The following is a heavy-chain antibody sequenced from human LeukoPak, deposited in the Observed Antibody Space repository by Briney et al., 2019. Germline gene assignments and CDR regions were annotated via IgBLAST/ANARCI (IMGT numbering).Heavy chain of an antibody. D-gene: IGHD6-19*01. CDR2: INPNSGGT. Sequence: ASVTVSCKASGYTFTGYYMHWVRQAPGQGLEWMGWINPNSGGTNYAQKFQGRVTMTRDTSISTAYMELSRLRSDDTAVYYCARDKEQWLVRAFDIWGQGTMVTVSS. CDR3: ARDKEQWLVRAFDI. J-gene: IGHJ3*02. CDR1: GYTFTGYY. V-gene: IGHV1-2*02.